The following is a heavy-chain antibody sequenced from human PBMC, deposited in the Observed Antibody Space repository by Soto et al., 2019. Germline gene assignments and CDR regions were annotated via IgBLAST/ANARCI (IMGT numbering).Heavy chain of an antibody. CDR3: ARDYDSSGYYDY. CDR2: IIPIFGTA. Sequence: QVQLVQSGAEVKKPGSSVKVSCKASGGTFSSYAISWVRQAPGQGLEWMGGIIPIFGTANYAQKFQGRVTITADKATSTANMELSSMSTEDTAVYYGARDYDSSGYYDYWVQGTLVTVSS. J-gene: IGHJ4*02. V-gene: IGHV1-69*06. D-gene: IGHD3-22*01. CDR1: GGTFSSYA.